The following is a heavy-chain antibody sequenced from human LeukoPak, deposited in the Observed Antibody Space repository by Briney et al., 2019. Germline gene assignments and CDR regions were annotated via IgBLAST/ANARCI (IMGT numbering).Heavy chain of an antibody. V-gene: IGHV1-2*06. CDR3: ARSTYGGNQIDF. CDR2: INPSSGGT. D-gene: IGHD4-23*01. CDR1: GYTFTGSY. J-gene: IGHJ4*02. Sequence: ASVKVSCKASGYTFTGSYIHWVRQAPGQGLEWVGRINPSSGGTSFAQKFQGSVTMTRDTSTSTLYMDLGSLRSEDTAVYYCARSTYGGNQIDFWGQGTLVTVSS.